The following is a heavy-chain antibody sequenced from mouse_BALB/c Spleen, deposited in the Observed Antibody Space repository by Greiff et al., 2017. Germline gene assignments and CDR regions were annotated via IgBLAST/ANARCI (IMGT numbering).Heavy chain of an antibody. V-gene: IGHV5-6-5*01. D-gene: IGHD1-2*01. Sequence: EVQLVESGGGLVKPGGSLKLSCAASGFTFSSYAMSWVRQTPEKRLEWVASISSGGSTYYPDSVKGRFTISRDNARNILYLQMSSLRSEDTAMYYCARGLNGYDFYAMDYWGQGTSVTVSS. CDR1: GFTFSSYA. CDR2: ISSGGST. J-gene: IGHJ4*01. CDR3: ARGLNGYDFYAMDY.